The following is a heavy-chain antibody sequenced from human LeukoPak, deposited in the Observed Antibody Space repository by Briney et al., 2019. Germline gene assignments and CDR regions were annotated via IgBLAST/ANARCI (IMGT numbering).Heavy chain of an antibody. CDR1: GGSISSGSYY. CDR3: ARVAVTTFDY. Sequence: SQTLSLTCTVSGGSISSGSYYWSWIRQPAGKGLEWIGRICTSGSTNYNPSLKSRVTISVDTSKNQFSLKLSSVTAADTAVYYCARVAVTTFDYWGQGTLVTVSS. J-gene: IGHJ4*02. CDR2: ICTSGST. V-gene: IGHV4-61*02. D-gene: IGHD4-17*01.